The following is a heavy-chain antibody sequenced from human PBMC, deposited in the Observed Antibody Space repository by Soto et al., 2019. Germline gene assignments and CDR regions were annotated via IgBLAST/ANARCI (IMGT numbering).Heavy chain of an antibody. CDR2: ITSTTSTI. CDR1: GFTFSSYS. V-gene: IGHV3-48*01. J-gene: IGHJ4*02. CDR3: ARDLFSVIVSYSDPHYFDS. D-gene: IGHD1-26*01. Sequence: GGSLRLSCAASGFTFSSYSMNWVRQAPGKGLEWVAYITSTTSTIYYADSVKGRFTISRDNAKNSLYLHMNSLRAEDTAVYYCARDLFSVIVSYSDPHYFDSWGMGTLVTVFS.